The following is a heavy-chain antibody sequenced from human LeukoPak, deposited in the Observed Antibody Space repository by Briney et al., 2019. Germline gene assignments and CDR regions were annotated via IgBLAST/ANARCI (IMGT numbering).Heavy chain of an antibody. D-gene: IGHD3-10*01. CDR2: IYYSGST. V-gene: IGHV4-59*12. J-gene: IGHJ5*02. Sequence: SETLSLTCTVSGGSISSYYWSWIRQPPGKGLEWIGYIYYSGSTNYNPSLKSRVTISVDTSKNQFSLKLSSVTAADTAVYYCARVGGSGSFWFDPWGQGTLVTVSS. CDR3: ARVGGSGSFWFDP. CDR1: GGSISSYY.